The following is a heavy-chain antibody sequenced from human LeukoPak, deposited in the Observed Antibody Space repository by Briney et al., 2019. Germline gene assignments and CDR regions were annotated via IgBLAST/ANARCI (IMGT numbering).Heavy chain of an antibody. Sequence: PSETLSLTCTVSGGSISSYYWNWIRQPAGKGLEWIGRIYTSGSTNYNPSLKSRVTMSVDTSKNQFSLKVSSVTASDTAVYYCARDDFWSGYRAFDIWGQGTRVTVSS. CDR1: GGSISSYY. CDR3: ARDDFWSGYRAFDI. CDR2: IYTSGST. V-gene: IGHV4-4*07. J-gene: IGHJ3*02. D-gene: IGHD3-3*01.